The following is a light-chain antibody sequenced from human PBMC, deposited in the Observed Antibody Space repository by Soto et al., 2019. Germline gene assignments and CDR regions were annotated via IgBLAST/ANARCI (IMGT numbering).Light chain of an antibody. V-gene: IGKV3-20*01. CDR3: QQSDDSPGT. CDR2: GAS. Sequence: EILLTQSPATLSVSAGERAALSCRASQSVSSNLAWYQQKPGQAPRLLIYGASTRATGIPDRFSGSGSGTDFTLTISRLEPEDFAVYYCQQSDDSPGTFGQGTKVDIK. J-gene: IGKJ1*01. CDR1: QSVSSN.